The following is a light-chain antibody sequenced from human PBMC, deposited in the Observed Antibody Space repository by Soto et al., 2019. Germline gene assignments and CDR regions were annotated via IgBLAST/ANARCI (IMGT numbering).Light chain of an antibody. CDR1: NSNIGAGYD. CDR2: GDT. J-gene: IGLJ2*01. V-gene: IGLV1-40*01. CDR3: QSYDSSLSGPVL. Sequence: QSVLTQPPSVSGARGQRVTISCTGSNSNIGAGYDVNWYQHLPGTAPKLLIYGDTIRPSGVPDRFSGSKSATSASLAIAGLQVEDEGDYYGQSYDSSLSGPVLFGGGTKLTVL.